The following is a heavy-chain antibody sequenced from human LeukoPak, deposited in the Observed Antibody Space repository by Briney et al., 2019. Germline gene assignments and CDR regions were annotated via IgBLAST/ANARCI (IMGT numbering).Heavy chain of an antibody. V-gene: IGHV4-39*01. CDR3: ARGAKRYFDL. J-gene: IGHJ2*01. Sequence: SETLSLTCTVSGGSISSSSYYWGWIRQPPGKGLEWIGSIYYSGSTYYNPSLKSRVTISVDTSKNQFSLKLSSVTAADTAVCYCARGAKRYFDLWGRGTLVTVSS. CDR1: GGSISSSSYY. CDR2: IYYSGST.